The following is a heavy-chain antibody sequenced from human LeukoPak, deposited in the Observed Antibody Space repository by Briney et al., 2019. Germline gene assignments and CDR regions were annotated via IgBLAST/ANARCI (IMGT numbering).Heavy chain of an antibody. D-gene: IGHD5-12*01. Sequence: PSETLSLTCTVSGGSISSSSYYWGWIRQPPGKGLEWIGSIYYSGSTYYNPSLKSRATISVDTSKNQFSLKLSSVTAADTAVYYCARDLGYSGYEWGQGTLVTVSS. J-gene: IGHJ4*02. CDR3: ARDLGYSGYE. V-gene: IGHV4-39*07. CDR1: GGSISSSSYY. CDR2: IYYSGST.